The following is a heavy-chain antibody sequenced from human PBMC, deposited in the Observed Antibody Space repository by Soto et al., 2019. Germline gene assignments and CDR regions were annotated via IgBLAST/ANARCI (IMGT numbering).Heavy chain of an antibody. J-gene: IGHJ4*02. CDR3: ATRDPGHY. V-gene: IGHV1-46*01. CDR1: GYTFTTYY. CDR2: ISPDGGRT. D-gene: IGHD3-10*01. Sequence: QVQLVQSGAEVTKPGASVKVSCKASGYTFTTYYMHWVRQAPGQGLEWTVIISPDGGRTSYGQKSQGRVTMTRDTSTSTVYMELSSLRSEDTAVYYCATRDPGHYGGQGTLFTVSS.